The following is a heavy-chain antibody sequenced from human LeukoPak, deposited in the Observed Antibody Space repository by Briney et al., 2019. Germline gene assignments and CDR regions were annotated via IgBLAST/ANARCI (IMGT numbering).Heavy chain of an antibody. D-gene: IGHD3-3*01. CDR1: GFAFSNSA. CDR2: ITDRGGAI. V-gene: IGHV3-48*03. CDR3: ARVGSGAPLLPDY. J-gene: IGHJ4*02. Sequence: GGSLRLSCAGSGFAFSNSAMTWVRQAPGQGLEWISYITDRGGAIYYADSVKGRFTISRDNAKNSLYLQMNSLRADDTAVYYCARVGSGAPLLPDYWRPGTLVTVSS.